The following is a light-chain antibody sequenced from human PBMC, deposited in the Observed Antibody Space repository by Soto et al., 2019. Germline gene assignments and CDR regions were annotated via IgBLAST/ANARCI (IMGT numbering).Light chain of an antibody. J-gene: IGKJ5*01. CDR3: QQNYSIPIT. CDR1: QGISND. V-gene: IGKV1-17*01. Sequence: DIRITQSTSSLSASIGYRVTITCRASQGISNDLGWYQQKPGLAPKRLISAASTLQSGVPSRFRGSGSGTEFSLTISGLQTEDFATYYCQQNYSIPITFGQGRRLAIK. CDR2: AAS.